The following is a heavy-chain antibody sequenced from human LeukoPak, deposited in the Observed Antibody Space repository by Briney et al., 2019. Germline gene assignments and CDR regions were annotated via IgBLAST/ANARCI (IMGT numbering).Heavy chain of an antibody. Sequence: GGSLRLSCAASGFTFSDYYMSWSRQAPGKGLEWISHISSTGSYADYADSVKGRFTISRDNAKNSLYLQMNSLRAEDTAVYYCARGGDIGTNWLDPWGQGTLVTVSS. J-gene: IGHJ5*02. V-gene: IGHV3-11*06. CDR3: ARGGDIGTNWLDP. CDR1: GFTFSDYY. D-gene: IGHD5-12*01. CDR2: ISSTGSYA.